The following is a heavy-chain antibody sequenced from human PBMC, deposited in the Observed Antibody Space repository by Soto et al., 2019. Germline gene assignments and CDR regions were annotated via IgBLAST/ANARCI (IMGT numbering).Heavy chain of an antibody. CDR3: ARDLHYSNLYYYGMDV. CDR2: ISYDGSNK. CDR1: GFTFSSYG. J-gene: IGHJ6*02. D-gene: IGHD4-4*01. Sequence: GGSLRLSCAASGFTFSSYGMHWVRQAPGKGLEWVAVISYDGSNKYYADSVKGRFTISRDNSKNTLYLQMNSLRAEDTAVYYCARDLHYSNLYYYGMDVWGQGTTVTVSS. V-gene: IGHV3-30*03.